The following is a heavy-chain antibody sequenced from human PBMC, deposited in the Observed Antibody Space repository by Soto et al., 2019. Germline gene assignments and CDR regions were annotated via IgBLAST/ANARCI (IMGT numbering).Heavy chain of an antibody. V-gene: IGHV3-15*01. Sequence: GGSLRLSCAASGFTFSNAWMSWVRQAPGKGLEWVGRIKSKTDGGTTDYAAPVKGRFTISKDDSKNTLYLQMNSLKTEDTAVYYCTKLGIPLGLDYWGQGTLVTVSS. CDR2: IKSKTDGGTT. CDR3: TKLGIPLGLDY. CDR1: GFTFSNAW. D-gene: IGHD1-20*01. J-gene: IGHJ4*02.